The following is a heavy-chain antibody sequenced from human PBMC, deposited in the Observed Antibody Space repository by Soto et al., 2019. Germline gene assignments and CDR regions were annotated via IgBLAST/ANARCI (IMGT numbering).Heavy chain of an antibody. J-gene: IGHJ4*02. CDR2: INADNGNT. V-gene: IGHV1-3*01. CDR3: ARGSPLSLDY. Sequence: GASVKVSCKASGYTFTSYGIGWVRQAPGQRLEWMGWINADNGNTKYSQKFQGRVTVTRDTSASTAYMELSSLRSEDTAVYYCARGSPLSLDYWGQGTLVTVSS. D-gene: IGHD3-16*02. CDR1: GYTFTSYG.